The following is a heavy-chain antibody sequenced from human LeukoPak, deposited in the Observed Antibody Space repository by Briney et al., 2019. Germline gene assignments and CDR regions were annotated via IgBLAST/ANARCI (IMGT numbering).Heavy chain of an antibody. CDR2: INPSGGST. J-gene: IGHJ4*02. CDR3: ARDRYYGSGTTPLGY. D-gene: IGHD3-10*01. CDR1: GYTFTSYY. Sequence: GASVKVSCKASGYTFTSYYMHWGRQAPGQGLEWMGIINPSGGSTSYAQKFQGRVTMTRGTSTSTVYMELSSLRSEDTAVYYCARDRYYGSGTTPLGYWGEGTLVTVSS. V-gene: IGHV1-46*03.